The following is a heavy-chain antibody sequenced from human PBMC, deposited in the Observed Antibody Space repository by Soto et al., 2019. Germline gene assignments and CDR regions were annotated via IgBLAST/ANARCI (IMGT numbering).Heavy chain of an antibody. J-gene: IGHJ5*02. V-gene: IGHV4-61*01. Sequence: PSETLSLTCTVSGGSVSSSSYSWGWIRQSPGKGLEWIGYIYYSGSTNYNPSLKSRVTISVDTSKNQFSLKLSSVTAADTAVYYCARGWRQLVPNCFDPWGQATLVTVS. CDR3: ARGWRQLVPNCFDP. CDR1: GGSVSSSSYS. CDR2: IYYSGST. D-gene: IGHD6-6*01.